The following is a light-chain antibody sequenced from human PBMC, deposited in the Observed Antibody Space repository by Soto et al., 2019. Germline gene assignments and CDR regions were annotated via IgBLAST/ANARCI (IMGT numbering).Light chain of an antibody. V-gene: IGLV1-51*01. CDR2: DND. Sequence: QSVLTQPPSLSAAAGQKVTISYSGSSSNIGNNFVSWYQQLPGTAPKLLTYDNDRRPSGIPDRFSGSKSGTSATLVITGLQTGDEADYYCGTWDTSLSAGVFGTGTKLTVL. CDR1: SSNIGNNF. J-gene: IGLJ1*01. CDR3: GTWDTSLSAGV.